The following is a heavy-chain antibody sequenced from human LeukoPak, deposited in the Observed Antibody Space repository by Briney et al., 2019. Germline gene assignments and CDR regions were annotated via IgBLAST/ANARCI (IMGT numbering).Heavy chain of an antibody. CDR3: AGVGARDSGYEWGGLKYYYAMDV. CDR1: GASIRSYY. V-gene: IGHV4-59*01. D-gene: IGHD5-12*01. Sequence: SETLSLTCTVFGASIRSYYWSWIRQPPGKGLEWIGYIDYRGVTNYKPPLQRRVTMAVDTSNRQFSLHRSPVAAADAAVYYCAGVGARDSGYEWGGLKYYYAMDVWGQGTTVTVSS. J-gene: IGHJ6*02. CDR2: IDYRGVT.